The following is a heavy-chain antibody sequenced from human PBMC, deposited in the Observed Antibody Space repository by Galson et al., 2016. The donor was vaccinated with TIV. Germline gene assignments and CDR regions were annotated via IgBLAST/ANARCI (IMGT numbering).Heavy chain of an antibody. V-gene: IGHV1-69*13. CDR2: IISIFRTT. D-gene: IGHD3-22*01. Sequence: SVKVSCKASANTFISYAITWVRQAPGQGLEWMVGIISIFRTTQYAQKFQGRVTITADESMSTAYMELSSLRSDDTAVYYCAGTDTLKNYYDSSGYYPFWGQGTLVTVSS. CDR1: ANTFISYA. J-gene: IGHJ4*02. CDR3: AGTDTLKNYYDSSGYYPF.